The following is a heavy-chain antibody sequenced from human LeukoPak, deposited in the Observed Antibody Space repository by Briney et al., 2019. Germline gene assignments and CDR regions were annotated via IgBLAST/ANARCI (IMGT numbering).Heavy chain of an antibody. J-gene: IGHJ6*03. V-gene: IGHV4-61*02. CDR2: IYTSGST. D-gene: IGHD2-15*01. Sequence: SSQTLSLTCTVSGGSISSGSYYWSWIRQPAGKGLEWIGRIYTSGSTNYNPSLKSRVTISVDTSKNQFSLKLSSVTAADTAVYYCARGTVVVAATRYIYYYYMDVWGKGTTVTISS. CDR3: ARGTVVVAATRYIYYYYMDV. CDR1: GGSISSGSYY.